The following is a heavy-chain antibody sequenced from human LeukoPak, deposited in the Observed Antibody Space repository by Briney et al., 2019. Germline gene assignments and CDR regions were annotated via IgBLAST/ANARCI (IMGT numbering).Heavy chain of an antibody. CDR1: GGSISSSSYY. CDR3: ARDPIRAAAHY. J-gene: IGHJ4*02. D-gene: IGHD6-13*01. Sequence: SETLSLTCTVSGGSISSSSYYWGWIRQPPGKGLEWIGSIYYGESTYYNPSLKSRVTISVDTSKNQFSLKLSSVTAAATAVYYCARDPIRAAAHYWGQGTLVTVSS. V-gene: IGHV4-39*07. CDR2: IYYGEST.